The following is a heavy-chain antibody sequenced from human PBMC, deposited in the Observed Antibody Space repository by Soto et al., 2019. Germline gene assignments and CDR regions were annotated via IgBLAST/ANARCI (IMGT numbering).Heavy chain of an antibody. D-gene: IGHD1-26*01. Sequence: VSVKFSFKASGYTFKDYDINWVRQAPGQVLDWVGGISAYNGNTKYVQKVQDRVTLNTYTSTSTAYMELRNLRSDDTAVYYYARASGSQTVHYGMKAWGQGTTVNVSS. J-gene: IGHJ6*02. CDR2: ISAYNGNT. CDR1: GYTFKDYD. V-gene: IGHV1-18*04. CDR3: ARASGSQTVHYGMKA.